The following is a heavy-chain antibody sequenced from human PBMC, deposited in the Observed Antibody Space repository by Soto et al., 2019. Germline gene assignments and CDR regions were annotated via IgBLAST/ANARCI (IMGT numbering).Heavy chain of an antibody. V-gene: IGHV1-58*02. Sequence: ASVKVSCKASGFTFTSSAMQWVRQARGQRLEWIGWIVVGSGNTNYAQKFQERVTITRDMSTSTAYMELSSLRSEDTAVYYCAADQAGSCSYYFDYWGQGTLVTVSS. D-gene: IGHD2-15*01. J-gene: IGHJ4*02. CDR2: IVVGSGNT. CDR3: AADQAGSCSYYFDY. CDR1: GFTFTSSA.